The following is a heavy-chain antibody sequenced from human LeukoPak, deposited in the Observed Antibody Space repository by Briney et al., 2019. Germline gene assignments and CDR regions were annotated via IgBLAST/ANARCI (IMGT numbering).Heavy chain of an antibody. Sequence: PGGSLRLSCAASGFTFSSYSMNWVRQAPGKGLEWVSYIRSSSSTIYYADSVKGRFTISRDNAKNSLYLQMNSLRAEDTAVYYCARERGVVVPAANEFDYWGQGTLVTVSS. D-gene: IGHD2-2*01. CDR2: IRSSSSTI. J-gene: IGHJ4*02. V-gene: IGHV3-48*01. CDR3: ARERGVVVPAANEFDY. CDR1: GFTFSSYS.